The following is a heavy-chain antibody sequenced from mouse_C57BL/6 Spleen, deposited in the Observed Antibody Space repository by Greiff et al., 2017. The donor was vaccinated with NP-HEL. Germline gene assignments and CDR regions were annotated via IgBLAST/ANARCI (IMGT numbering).Heavy chain of an antibody. CDR2: INLKMGVT. CDR3: ARGNYYYGSRYDY. CDR1: GYTFTDYY. V-gene: IGHV1-26*01. Sequence: EVKLQQSGPELVKPGVSVKISCKPSGYTFTDYYRTGVRRSKGKSLEWIGVINLKMGVTSYNQKSKGNATLTVDKSSSTAYMELRSLTSEASAVYYCARGNYYYGSRYDYWGQGTTLTVSS. J-gene: IGHJ2*01. D-gene: IGHD1-1*01.